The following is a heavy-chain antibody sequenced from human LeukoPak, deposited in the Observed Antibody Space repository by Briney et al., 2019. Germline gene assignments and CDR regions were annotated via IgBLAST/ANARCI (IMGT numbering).Heavy chain of an antibody. V-gene: IGHV1-8*03. J-gene: IGHJ4*02. CDR3: LGGESFDY. CDR1: GYTFTNYD. Sequence: GASVKVSCKASGYTFTNYDINWVRQATGQGLEWMGWVSPNSGNTGYAQKFQGRVTITRNTSISTAYMELSSLRSEDTAVYYCLGGESFDYWGQGTLVTVSS. CDR2: VSPNSGNT. D-gene: IGHD3-16*01.